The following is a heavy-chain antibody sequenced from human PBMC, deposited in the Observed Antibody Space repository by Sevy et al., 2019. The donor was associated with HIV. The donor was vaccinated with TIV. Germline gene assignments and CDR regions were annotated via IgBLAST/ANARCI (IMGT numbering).Heavy chain of an antibody. CDR2: INEDGSTK. CDR3: VRALFKADSL. CDR1: GFNIRVYW. Sequence: GGSLRLSCAASGFNIRVYWMLWVRQAPGKGLEWVANINEDGSTKYYLESVKGGFTISRDNAGNSVFLQMNSLRVEDTAVYYCVRALFKADSLWGQGTLVTVSS. V-gene: IGHV3-7*01. J-gene: IGHJ4*02. D-gene: IGHD2-21*01.